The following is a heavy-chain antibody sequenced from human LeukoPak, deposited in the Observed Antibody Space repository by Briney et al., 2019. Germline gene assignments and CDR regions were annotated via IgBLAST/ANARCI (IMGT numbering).Heavy chain of an antibody. CDR2: IYYSGST. CDR1: GGSISSYY. V-gene: IGHV4-59*01. CDR3: ASQSSGYYYRSRAFGY. D-gene: IGHD3-22*01. J-gene: IGHJ4*02. Sequence: SETLSLTCTVSGGSISSYYCSWIRQPPRKELQWMGYIYYSGSTNYNPSLKSRVTISVDTSNNQFSLKLSSVTAADTAVYYCASQSSGYYYRSRAFGYWGQGTRVSVSS.